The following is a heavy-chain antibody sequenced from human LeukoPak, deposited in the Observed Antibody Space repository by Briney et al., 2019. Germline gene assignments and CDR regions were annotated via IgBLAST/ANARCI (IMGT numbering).Heavy chain of an antibody. CDR2: INSDGSST. Sequence: GGSLRLSCAASGFTFSSYWMHWVRQAPGKGLVWVSRINSDGSSTSYADSVKGRFTISRDNAKNTLYLQMNSLRAEDTAVYYCARGDHLGSDWFDPWGQGTLVTVSS. CDR1: GFTFSSYW. D-gene: IGHD3-16*01. CDR3: ARGDHLGSDWFDP. J-gene: IGHJ5*02. V-gene: IGHV3-74*01.